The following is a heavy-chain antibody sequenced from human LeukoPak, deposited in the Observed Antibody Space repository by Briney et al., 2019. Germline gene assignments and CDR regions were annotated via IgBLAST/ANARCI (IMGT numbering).Heavy chain of an antibody. V-gene: IGHV4-31*03. J-gene: IGHJ4*02. CDR3: ARHDSGTAGNY. D-gene: IGHD4-17*01. CDR2: IYDSGST. CDR1: GASISSGGYY. Sequence: SETLSLTCTVSGASISSGGYYWSWIRQHPGKGLGWIGYIYDSGSTYYNPSLKGRLTISVDTSKNQFSLKLSSVTAADTAVYYCARHDSGTAGNYWGQGTLVTVSS.